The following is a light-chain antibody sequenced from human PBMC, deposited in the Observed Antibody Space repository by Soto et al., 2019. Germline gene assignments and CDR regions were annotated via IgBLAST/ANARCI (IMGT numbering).Light chain of an antibody. V-gene: IGKV3-20*01. CDR3: QQYDTSPPMYT. CDR2: GAS. CDR1: QSVSSSY. J-gene: IGKJ2*01. Sequence: EIVLTQSPGTLSFSPGERATLTCRASQSVSSSYLAWFQQKPGQAPRLLIYGASSRATGIPDRFSGSGSGTDFTLTISRLEPDDVAVYYCQQYDTSPPMYTFGQGTKVEIK.